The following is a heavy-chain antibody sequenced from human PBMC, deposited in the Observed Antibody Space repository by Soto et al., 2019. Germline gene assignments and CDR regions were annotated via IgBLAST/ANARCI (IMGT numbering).Heavy chain of an antibody. CDR1: GGSVSGGVYY. V-gene: IGHV4-31*03. Sequence: QVQLQESGPGLVKPSQTLALTCTVSGGSVSGGVYYWNWIRQHPEKGLEWIGYIYYSGSTYYNPSLRSRVTISADTSKNQFSLKLCSVTVADTAVYYCARSSVAGAGYFQHWGQGTQVIVSS. CDR3: ARSSVAGAGYFQH. D-gene: IGHD6-19*01. CDR2: IYYSGST. J-gene: IGHJ1*01.